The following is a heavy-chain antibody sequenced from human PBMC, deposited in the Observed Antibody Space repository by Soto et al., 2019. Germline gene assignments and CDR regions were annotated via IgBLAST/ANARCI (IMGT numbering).Heavy chain of an antibody. CDR3: ASRGRYCGMDV. CDR1: GITFSNYA. J-gene: IGHJ6*02. Sequence: EGQLLESGGGLVQPGGSLRLSCAASGITFSNYAMTWVRQAPGKGLEWVSVISDSRGGGRTYYADSVTGRFTIARDNSKNTVYLQMSSLRVEDTAVYYCASRGRYCGMDVWGQGTTVIVSS. D-gene: IGHD3-10*01. CDR2: ISDSRGGGRT. V-gene: IGHV3-23*01.